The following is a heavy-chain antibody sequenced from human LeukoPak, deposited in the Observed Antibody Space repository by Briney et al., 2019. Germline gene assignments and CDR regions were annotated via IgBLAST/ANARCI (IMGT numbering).Heavy chain of an antibody. CDR1: GGSISSSSYY. V-gene: IGHV4-39*01. CDR3: ARGGYYYDSSGYKPHFDY. J-gene: IGHJ4*02. D-gene: IGHD3-22*01. Sequence: SETLSLTCTVSGGSISSSSYYWGWIRQPPGKGLEWIGSIYYSGTTYYNPSLKSRVTISVDTSKNQFSLKLSSVTAADTAVYYCARGGYYYDSSGYKPHFDYWGQGTLVTVSS. CDR2: IYYSGTT.